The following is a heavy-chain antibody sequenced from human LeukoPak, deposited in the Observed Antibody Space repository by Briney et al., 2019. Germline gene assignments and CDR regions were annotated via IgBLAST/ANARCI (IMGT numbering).Heavy chain of an antibody. CDR1: GGSISSSNW. J-gene: IGHJ4*02. CDR3: ARRRRIAAAGTRSYFDY. V-gene: IGHV4-4*02. Sequence: PSETLSLTCAVSGGSISSSNWWSWVRQPPGKGLEWIGEINHSGSTNYNPSLKSRVTISVDTSKNQFSLKLSSVTAADTAVYYCARRRRIAAAGTRSYFDYWGQGTLVTVSS. D-gene: IGHD6-13*01. CDR2: INHSGST.